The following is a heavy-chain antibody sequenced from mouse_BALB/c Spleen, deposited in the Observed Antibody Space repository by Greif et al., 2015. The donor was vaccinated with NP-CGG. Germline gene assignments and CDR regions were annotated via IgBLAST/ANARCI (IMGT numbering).Heavy chain of an antibody. Sequence: EVKVEESGGGLVKPGGSLKLSCAASGFAFSSYDMSWVRQTPEKRLEWVAYISSGGGSTYYPDTVKGRFTISRDNAKNTPYLQMSSLKSEDTAVYYCARHYYGSSYSYWGQGTTLTVSS. CDR2: ISSGGGST. J-gene: IGHJ2*01. CDR1: GFAFSSYD. D-gene: IGHD1-1*01. CDR3: ARHYYGSSYSY. V-gene: IGHV5-12-1*01.